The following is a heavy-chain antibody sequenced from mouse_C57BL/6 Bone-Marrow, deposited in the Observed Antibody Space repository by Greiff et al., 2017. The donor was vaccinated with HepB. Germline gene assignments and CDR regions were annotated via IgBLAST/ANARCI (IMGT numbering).Heavy chain of an antibody. CDR3: ASSLRQWENWYFDV. J-gene: IGHJ1*03. CDR2: FDPEDGET. V-gene: IGHV14-2*01. D-gene: IGHD1-1*01. Sequence: EVQLQQSGAELVKPGASVKLSCTASGFNIKDYYMPWVKQRTEQGLEWIGRFDPEDGETKYAPKFQGKATITAATSTTTAYLQLSSLTAEDTAVYYGASSLRQWENWYFDVWGTGTTVTVAS. CDR1: GFNIKDYY.